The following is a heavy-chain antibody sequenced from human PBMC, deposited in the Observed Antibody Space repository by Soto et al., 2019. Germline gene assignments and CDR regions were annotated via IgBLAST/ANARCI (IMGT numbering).Heavy chain of an antibody. V-gene: IGHV3-9*01. J-gene: IGHJ4*02. D-gene: IGHD2-21*01. Sequence: GGSLRLSCAASGFTFDDYAMHWVRQAPGKGLEWVSGISWNSGSIGYADSVKGRFTISRDNAKNSLYLQMNSLRAEDTALYYCAKDSTGDWYYFDYRGQGTLVTVPQ. CDR2: ISWNSGSI. CDR3: AKDSTGDWYYFDY. CDR1: GFTFDDYA.